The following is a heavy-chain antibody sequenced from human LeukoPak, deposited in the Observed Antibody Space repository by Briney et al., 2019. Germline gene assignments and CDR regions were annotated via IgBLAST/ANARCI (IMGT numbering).Heavy chain of an antibody. V-gene: IGHV3-74*01. Sequence: GGSLRLSCAASGLTGRSNYMSWVRQAPGKGLVWVSRINDDGSTTTYAESVKGRFTISRDNATSTVYLQMNSLRAEDTAVYYCARGLGSPTDYWGQGTLVTVSS. CDR2: INDDGSTT. D-gene: IGHD1-26*01. CDR1: GLTGRSNY. CDR3: ARGLGSPTDY. J-gene: IGHJ4*02.